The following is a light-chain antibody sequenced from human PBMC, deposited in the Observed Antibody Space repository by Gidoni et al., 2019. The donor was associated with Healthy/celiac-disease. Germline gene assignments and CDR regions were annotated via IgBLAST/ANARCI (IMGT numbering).Light chain of an antibody. V-gene: IGKV4-1*01. CDR1: QSVLYTSDNKNY. CDR3: QQYYTTPFT. J-gene: IGKJ3*01. Sequence: DIVITQSPDPLAVSLGERATINCKSSQSVLYTSDNKNYLALFQQKPGQPPKQLIYWASTRQSGVPDRFSGSGSGTDFTLTISSLQAEDVALYYCQQYYTTPFTFGPGTKVGLK. CDR2: WAS.